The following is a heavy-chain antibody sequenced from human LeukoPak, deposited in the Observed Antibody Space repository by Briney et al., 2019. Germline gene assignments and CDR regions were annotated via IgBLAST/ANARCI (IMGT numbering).Heavy chain of an antibody. J-gene: IGHJ4*02. V-gene: IGHV3-7*01. D-gene: IGHD4-23*01. CDR2: IKQDGSEK. CDR1: GFTFSSYG. Sequence: GGSLRLSCAASGFTFSSYGMHWVRQAPGKGLECVANIKQDGSEKYYVDSVKGRFTISRDNAKNSLYLQMNSLRAEDTAVYYCARDETRWQPGAPFDYWGQRTLVTVSS. CDR3: ARDETRWQPGAPFDY.